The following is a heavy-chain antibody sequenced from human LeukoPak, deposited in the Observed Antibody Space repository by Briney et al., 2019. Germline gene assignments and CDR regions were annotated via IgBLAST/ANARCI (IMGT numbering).Heavy chain of an antibody. CDR3: TSGGPDGSDY. Sequence: ASVKVSCKASGYTFTSYYINWVRQATGQGLEWMGWINPNSGDTNYAQKFQGRVTMTRDTSISTAYMELSRLRSDDTAVYYCTSGGPDGSDYWGQGTLVTVSS. CDR2: INPNSGDT. V-gene: IGHV1-2*02. CDR1: GYTFTSYY. J-gene: IGHJ4*02. D-gene: IGHD2-15*01.